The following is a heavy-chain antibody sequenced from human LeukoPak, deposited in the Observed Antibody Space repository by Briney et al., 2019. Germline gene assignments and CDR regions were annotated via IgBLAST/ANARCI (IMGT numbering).Heavy chain of an antibody. CDR1: GFTFSSYW. J-gene: IGHJ4*02. Sequence: GGSLRLSCAASGFTFSSYWMHWVRQAPGKGLVWVSRINSDGSSTSYADSVKGRFTVSRGNAKNTLYLQMNSLRAEDTAVYYCARATGSYYSLGYWGQGTLVTVSS. CDR3: ARATGSYYSLGY. V-gene: IGHV3-74*01. D-gene: IGHD1-26*01. CDR2: INSDGSST.